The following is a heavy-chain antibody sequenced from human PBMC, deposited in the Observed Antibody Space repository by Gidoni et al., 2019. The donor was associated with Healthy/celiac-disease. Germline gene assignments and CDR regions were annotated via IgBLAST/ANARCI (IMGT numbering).Heavy chain of an antibody. D-gene: IGHD6-19*01. J-gene: IGHJ6*02. CDR1: GGSISRYY. CDR3: ARDKGALRSSGWTTRVYYYYYGMDV. CDR2: IYYSGST. V-gene: IGHV4-59*01. Sequence: QVQLQESGPGLVKPSETLSLTCTVSGGSISRYYWSWIRQPPGKGLEWIGYIYYSGSTNYNPSLKSRVTISVDTSKNQFSLKLSSVTAADTAVYYCARDKGALRSSGWTTRVYYYYYGMDVWGQGTTVTVSS.